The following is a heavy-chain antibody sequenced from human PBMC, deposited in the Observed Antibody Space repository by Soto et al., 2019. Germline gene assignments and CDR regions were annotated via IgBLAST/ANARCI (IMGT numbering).Heavy chain of an antibody. Sequence: GASVKVPCKASGGTFSSYAISWVRQAPGQGLEWMGGIIPIFGTANYAQKFQGRVTMTADESTSTAYMELSSLRSEDTAVYYCARNGITPYDILTGYEYGMDVWGQGTTVTVSS. J-gene: IGHJ6*02. CDR1: GGTFSSYA. V-gene: IGHV1-69*13. CDR3: ARNGITPYDILTGYEYGMDV. CDR2: IIPIFGTA. D-gene: IGHD3-9*01.